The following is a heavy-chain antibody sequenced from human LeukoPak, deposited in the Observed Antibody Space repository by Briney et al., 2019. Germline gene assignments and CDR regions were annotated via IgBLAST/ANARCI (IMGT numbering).Heavy chain of an antibody. V-gene: IGHV3-21*01. CDR3: AREIAGRSFDS. J-gene: IGHJ4*02. D-gene: IGHD6-6*01. Sequence: PGGSLRLSCAASGFTFSSYSMNWVRQAPGKGQEWVSSISSSGIYIYYADSLKGRFTISRDNAKNSLYLQVNSLRAEDTAVYYCAREIAGRSFDSWGQGTLVTVSS. CDR1: GFTFSSYS. CDR2: ISSSGIYI.